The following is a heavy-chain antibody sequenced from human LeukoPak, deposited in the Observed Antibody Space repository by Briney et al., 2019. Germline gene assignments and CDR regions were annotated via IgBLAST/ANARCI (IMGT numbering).Heavy chain of an antibody. CDR1: GGTFSSYA. V-gene: IGHV1-69*13. CDR3: ARVAQQLDQLYGAFDI. CDR2: IIPIFGTA. J-gene: IGHJ3*02. Sequence: ASVKVSCKASGGTFSSYAISWVRQAPGQGLEWVGGIIPIFGTANSAQTFQGRVTITADESTSTAYMELSSLRSEDTAVYYCARVAQQLDQLYGAFDIWGQGTMVTVSS. D-gene: IGHD6-13*01.